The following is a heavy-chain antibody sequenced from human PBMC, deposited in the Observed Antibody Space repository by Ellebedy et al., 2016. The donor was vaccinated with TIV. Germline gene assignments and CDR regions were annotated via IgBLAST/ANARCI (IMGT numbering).Heavy chain of an antibody. CDR2: ISAYSGYT. Sequence: ASVKVSCKASGYTFTSYGISWVRQAPGQGLEWMGWISAYSGYTNYAQKLQGRVTMTTDTSTSTAYMELRSLRSDDTAVYYCARYEGATGTFDYWGQGTLVTVSS. CDR3: ARYEGATGTFDY. V-gene: IGHV1-18*04. CDR1: GYTFTSYG. J-gene: IGHJ4*02. D-gene: IGHD1-26*01.